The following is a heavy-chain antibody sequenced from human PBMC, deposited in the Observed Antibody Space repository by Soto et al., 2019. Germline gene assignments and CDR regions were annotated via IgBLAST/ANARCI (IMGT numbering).Heavy chain of an antibody. CDR1: GFTFSSYG. Sequence: QVQLVESGGGVVQPGRSLRLSCAASGFTFSSYGMHWVRQAPGKGLEWVAVISYDGSNKYYADSVKGRFTISRDNSKNTLYLQMNSLRAVDTAVYYCVVHPGGEYSYGYDSDYWGQGTLVTVSS. V-gene: IGHV3-30*03. CDR2: ISYDGSNK. D-gene: IGHD5-18*01. J-gene: IGHJ4*02. CDR3: VVHPGGEYSYGYDSDY.